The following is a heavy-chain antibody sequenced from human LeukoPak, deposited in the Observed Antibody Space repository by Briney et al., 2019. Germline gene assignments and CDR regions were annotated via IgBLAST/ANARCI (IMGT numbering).Heavy chain of an antibody. CDR2: INPSGGST. V-gene: IGHV1-46*01. Sequence: GASVKVSCKASGYTFTSYYMRWVRQAPGQGLEWMGIINPSGGSTSYAQKFQGRVTMTRDTSTSTVYMELSRLRSEDTAVYYCAREGHLTIFGAGRGYYFDYWGQGTLVTVSS. J-gene: IGHJ4*02. CDR1: GYTFTSYY. D-gene: IGHD3-3*01. CDR3: AREGHLTIFGAGRGYYFDY.